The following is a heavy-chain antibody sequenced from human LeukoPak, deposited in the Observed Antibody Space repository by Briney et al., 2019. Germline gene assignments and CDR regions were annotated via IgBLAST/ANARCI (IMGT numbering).Heavy chain of an antibody. CDR3: ASRGSGTDYQDDALDI. J-gene: IGHJ3*02. CDR2: ISAYNGNT. D-gene: IGHD3-10*01. CDR1: GYTFTSYG. V-gene: IGHV1-18*01. Sequence: GSVKVSCKASGYTFTSYGISWVRQAPGQGLEWMGWISAYNGNTNYAQKLQDRVTMTTDTSTHTAHMELRSLRSDDTAVYYCASRGSGTDYQDDALDIWGQGTMVTVSS.